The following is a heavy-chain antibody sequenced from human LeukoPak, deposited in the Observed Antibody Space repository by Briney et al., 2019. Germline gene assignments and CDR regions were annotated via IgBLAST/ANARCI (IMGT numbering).Heavy chain of an antibody. CDR1: GYSFTSYW. J-gene: IGHJ6*02. CDR3: ARRGYCSGGSCYQSNHYYYGMDV. CDR2: IYPGDSDT. D-gene: IGHD2-15*01. Sequence: GESLKISCKGSGYSFTSYWIGWVRQMPGKGLEWMGIIYPGDSDTRYSPSFQGQVTISADKSISTAYLQWSSLKASDTAMYYCARRGYCSGGSCYQSNHYYYGMDVWGQGTTVTVSS. V-gene: IGHV5-51*01.